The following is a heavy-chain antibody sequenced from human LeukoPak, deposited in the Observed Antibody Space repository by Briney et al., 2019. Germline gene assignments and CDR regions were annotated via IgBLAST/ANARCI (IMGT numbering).Heavy chain of an antibody. Sequence: PGGSLKLSCAASGFTFSVSTIHWVRQASGKGLEWVGRIRSKPNFYATAYAASAKGRFTISRDDSKNTAYLQMNNVKAEDTAVYYCTRLGYGIWGQGTMVTVSS. CDR1: GFTFSVST. CDR3: TRLGYGI. D-gene: IGHD1-1*01. V-gene: IGHV3-73*01. J-gene: IGHJ3*02. CDR2: IRSKPNFYAT.